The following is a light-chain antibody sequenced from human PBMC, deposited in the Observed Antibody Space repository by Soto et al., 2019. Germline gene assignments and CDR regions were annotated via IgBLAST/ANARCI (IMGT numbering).Light chain of an antibody. Sequence: QAVVTQEPSLTVSPGGTVTLTCGSSTGAVTNGHYPYWFQQKPGQAPRTLIYDTPNRHSWTPARFSGSLLGGKAALTLSGAQPEDEAEYYCLLYYNGPYVFGTGTQVTVL. CDR3: LLYYNGPYV. J-gene: IGLJ1*01. V-gene: IGLV7-46*01. CDR1: TGAVTNGHY. CDR2: DTP.